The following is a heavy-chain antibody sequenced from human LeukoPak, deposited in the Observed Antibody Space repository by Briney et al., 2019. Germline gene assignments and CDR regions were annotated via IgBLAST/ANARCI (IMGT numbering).Heavy chain of an antibody. CDR2: ISRSTSSI. J-gene: IGHJ4*02. D-gene: IGHD2-2*01. CDR1: GFTFSNYA. V-gene: IGHV3-48*01. CDR3: ARDAGGSSTAPRTYYFDY. Sequence: PGGSLRLSCAASGFTFSNYAMNWVRQAPGKGLEWVSHISRSTSSIYYTDSVKGRFTISRDNAKNSLYLQMNSLRAEDTAVYYCARDAGGSSTAPRTYYFDYWGQGTLVTVSS.